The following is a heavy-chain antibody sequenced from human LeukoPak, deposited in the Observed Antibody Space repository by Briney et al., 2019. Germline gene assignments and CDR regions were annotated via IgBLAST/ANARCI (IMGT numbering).Heavy chain of an antibody. Sequence: SDTLSLTCTVSGGSISSGDYYWSWVRQPPGKGLEWIGYIYYSGSPYYNPSLKSRVTISVDTSKNQFSLKLSSVTAADTAVYYCARRSLLERGYYCYMDVWGKGTTVTVSS. CDR1: GGSISSGDYY. CDR2: IYYSGSP. CDR3: ARRSLLERGYYCYMDV. V-gene: IGHV4-30-4*02. J-gene: IGHJ6*03. D-gene: IGHD3-3*01.